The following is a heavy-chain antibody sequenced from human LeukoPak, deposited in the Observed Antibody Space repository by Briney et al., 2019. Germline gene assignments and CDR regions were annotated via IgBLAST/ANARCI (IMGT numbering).Heavy chain of an antibody. J-gene: IGHJ4*02. V-gene: IGHV3-33*01. Sequence: GGSLRLSCSASGFTFSSYGMHWVRQAPGKGLEWVAVIWYDGSNEDYADSVKGRFTISRDNSKNTLYLQMNSLRAEDTAVYYWARDTSTTVGVPGVSDYWGQGTLVTVSS. CDR1: GFTFSSYG. D-gene: IGHD1-26*01. CDR3: ARDTSTTVGVPGVSDY. CDR2: IWYDGSNE.